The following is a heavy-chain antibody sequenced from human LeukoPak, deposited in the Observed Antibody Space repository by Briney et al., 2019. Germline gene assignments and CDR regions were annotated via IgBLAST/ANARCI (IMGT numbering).Heavy chain of an antibody. D-gene: IGHD1-1*01. CDR3: AILGATGIGYYYYMDV. Sequence: SETLSLTCTVSGYSISSGYYWGWIRQPPGKGLEWIGSIYHSGSTYYNPSLKSRVTISVDTSKNQFSLKLSSVTAADTAVYYCAILGATGIGYYYYMDVWGKGTTVTVSS. CDR2: IYHSGST. CDR1: GYSISSGYY. J-gene: IGHJ6*03. V-gene: IGHV4-38-2*02.